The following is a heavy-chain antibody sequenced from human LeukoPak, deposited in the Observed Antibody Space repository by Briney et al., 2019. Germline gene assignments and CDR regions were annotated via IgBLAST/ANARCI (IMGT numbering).Heavy chain of an antibody. CDR3: ARAVTTWFDP. CDR1: GGTFSSYA. D-gene: IGHD4-17*01. Sequence: SVKVSCKASGGTFSSYAISWVRQAPGQGLEWMGRIIPILGIANYAQKFQGRVTITADKSTSTAYMELSSLRSEDMAVYYCARAVTTWFDPWGQGTLVTVSS. CDR2: IIPILGIA. V-gene: IGHV1-69*04. J-gene: IGHJ5*02.